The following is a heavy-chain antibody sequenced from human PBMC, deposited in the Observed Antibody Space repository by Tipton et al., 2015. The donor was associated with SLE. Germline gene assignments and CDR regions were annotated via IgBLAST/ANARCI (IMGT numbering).Heavy chain of an antibody. Sequence: GSLRLSCVVSGFTFSRYWMSWVRQAPGKGLEWVSIIYSGGDTYYADSVKGRFTISRDNSKNTLYLQMNSLRLEDTAIYFCARLLWTNRYFDYWGRGALVTVSS. J-gene: IGHJ4*03. CDR2: IYSGGDT. D-gene: IGHD3-10*01. CDR3: ARLLWTNRYFDY. V-gene: IGHV3-66*02. CDR1: GFTFSRYW.